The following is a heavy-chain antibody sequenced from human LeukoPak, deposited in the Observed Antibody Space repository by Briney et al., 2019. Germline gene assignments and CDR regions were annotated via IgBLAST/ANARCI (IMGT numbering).Heavy chain of an antibody. J-gene: IGHJ4*02. CDR2: IYHSGST. V-gene: IGHV4-4*02. Sequence: SGTLSLTCAVSGGSVSSSNWWSWVRQPPGKGLEWIGEIYHSGSTDYNPSLKSRVTISVDKPKNQFSLNLTSVTAADTAVYFCARAAAGATPLDYWGQGTLVTVSS. D-gene: IGHD1-26*01. CDR3: ARAAAGATPLDY. CDR1: GGSVSSSNW.